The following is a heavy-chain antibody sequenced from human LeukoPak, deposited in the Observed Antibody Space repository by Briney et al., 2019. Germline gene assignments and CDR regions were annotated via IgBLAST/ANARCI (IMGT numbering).Heavy chain of an antibody. J-gene: IGHJ4*02. CDR2: INPNSGGT. CDR3: ARDLRVGATSDY. V-gene: IGHV1-2*02. Sequence: SVKVSCKASGYTFTGYYMHWVRQAPGQGREWMGWINPNSGGTNYALKFQGRVTMTRDTPISTAYMELSRLRSDDTAVYYCARDLRVGATSDYWGQGTLVTVSS. D-gene: IGHD1-26*01. CDR1: GYTFTGYY.